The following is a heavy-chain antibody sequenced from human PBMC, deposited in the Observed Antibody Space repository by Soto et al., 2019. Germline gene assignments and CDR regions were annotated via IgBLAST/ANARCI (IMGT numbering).Heavy chain of an antibody. D-gene: IGHD2-2*01. J-gene: IGHJ4*02. Sequence: QVQLVESGGGVVQPGRSLRLSCAASGFTFSSYGMHWVRQAPGKGLEWVAVISYDGSNKYYADSVKGRFTISRDNSKNTLYLQMNSLRAEDTAVYYCAKVNRAAASDYWGQGTLVTGSS. V-gene: IGHV3-30*18. CDR3: AKVNRAAASDY. CDR2: ISYDGSNK. CDR1: GFTFSSYG.